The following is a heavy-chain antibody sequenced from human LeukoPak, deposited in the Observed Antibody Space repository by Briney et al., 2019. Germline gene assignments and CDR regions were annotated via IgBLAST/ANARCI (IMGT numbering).Heavy chain of an antibody. Sequence: GASVKVSCKASGGTFSSYAISWVRQAPGQGLEWMGRIIPILGIANYAQKFQGRVTITADKSTSTAYMELSSLRSEDTAVYYCAREGYCSSTSCEYYYYGMDVWGQGTTVTVSS. J-gene: IGHJ6*02. CDR2: IIPILGIA. CDR3: AREGYCSSTSCEYYYYGMDV. D-gene: IGHD2-2*01. V-gene: IGHV1-69*04. CDR1: GGTFSSYA.